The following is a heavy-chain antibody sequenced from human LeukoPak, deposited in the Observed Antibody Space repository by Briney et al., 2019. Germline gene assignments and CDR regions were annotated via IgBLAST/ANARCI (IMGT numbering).Heavy chain of an antibody. V-gene: IGHV3-48*02. D-gene: IGHD3-22*01. J-gene: IGHJ4*02. CDR2: ISRSSSTI. CDR1: GFIFSSYY. Sequence: PGGSLRLSCAASGFIFSSYYMTWVRQAPGKGLEWISYISRSSSTIYYADSVKGRFTISRDNAKNSVSLQMDSLRDEDTAVYFCARNYCDSSGYNHNDYWGQGTLVTVSS. CDR3: ARNYCDSSGYNHNDY.